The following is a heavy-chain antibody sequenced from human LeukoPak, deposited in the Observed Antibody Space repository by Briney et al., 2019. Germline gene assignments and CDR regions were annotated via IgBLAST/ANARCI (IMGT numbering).Heavy chain of an antibody. CDR1: GASISNYS. D-gene: IGHD1-26*01. J-gene: IGHJ4*02. Sequence: SETLSLTCTVSGASISNYSWSWVRQTPEKGLEWMGHIHSSGGSSYYPSLKSRLTLSIDTSRNQLSLKLPSVTAADTAVYFCARLGNYHDFWGQGALVTVSS. V-gene: IGHV4-4*09. CDR2: IHSSGGS. CDR3: ARLGNYHDF.